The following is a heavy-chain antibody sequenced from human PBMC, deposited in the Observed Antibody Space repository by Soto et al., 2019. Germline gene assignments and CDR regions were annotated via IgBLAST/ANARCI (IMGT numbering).Heavy chain of an antibody. V-gene: IGHV3-9*01. J-gene: IGHJ6*03. CDR2: ISWNSGSI. D-gene: IGHD6-13*01. CDR1: GFTFDDYA. CDR3: VKDGIAAAGAYYYYYMDV. Sequence: EVQLVESGGGLVQPGRSLRLSCAASGFTFDDYAMHWVRQAPGKGLEWVSGISWNSGSIGYADSVKGRFTISRDNAKNSLYLQMNSLRAEDTALYYCVKDGIAAAGAYYYYYMDVWGKGTTVTVSS.